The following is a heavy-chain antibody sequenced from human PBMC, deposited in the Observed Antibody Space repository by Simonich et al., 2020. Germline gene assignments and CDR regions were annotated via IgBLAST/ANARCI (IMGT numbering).Heavy chain of an antibody. V-gene: IGHV1-2*06. J-gene: IGHJ2*01. CDR3: ARDGGNCSGGSCYWYFDL. CDR2: INPTRSGQ. CDR1: GYTFTGYY. D-gene: IGHD2-15*01. Sequence: QVQLVQSGAEVKKPGASVKVSCKASGYTFTGYYMHWVRKAHGQGLEWMGRINPTRSGQNAAQKFHGRVTMPRDTSISTAYMELSRQRSDDTAVYYCARDGGNCSGGSCYWYFDLWGRGTLVTVSS.